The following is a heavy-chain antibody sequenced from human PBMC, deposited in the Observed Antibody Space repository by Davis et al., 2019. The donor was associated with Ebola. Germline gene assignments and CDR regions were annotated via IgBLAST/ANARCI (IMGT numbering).Heavy chain of an antibody. V-gene: IGHV4-34*01. J-gene: IGHJ4*02. CDR2: INHSGST. CDR1: GGSFSGYY. Sequence: GSLRLSCAVYGGSFSGYYWSWIRQPPGKGLEWIGEINHSGSTNYNPSLKSRVTISVDTSKNQFSLKLSSVTAADTAVYYCARGLVDYWGQGTLVTVSS. CDR3: ARGLVDY.